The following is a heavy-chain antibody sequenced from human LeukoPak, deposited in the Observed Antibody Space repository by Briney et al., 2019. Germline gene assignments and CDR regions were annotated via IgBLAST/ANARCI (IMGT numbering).Heavy chain of an antibody. J-gene: IGHJ4*02. CDR3: ARGEQQLDYTPPYFDY. CDR2: INPNSGGT. V-gene: IGHV1-2*02. Sequence: GASVKVSCTASGYTFTGYYMHWVRQAPGQGLEWMGWINPNSGGTNYAQKFQGRVTMTRDTSISTAYMELSRLRSDDTAVYYCARGEQQLDYTPPYFDYWGQGTLVTVSS. CDR1: GYTFTGYY. D-gene: IGHD6-13*01.